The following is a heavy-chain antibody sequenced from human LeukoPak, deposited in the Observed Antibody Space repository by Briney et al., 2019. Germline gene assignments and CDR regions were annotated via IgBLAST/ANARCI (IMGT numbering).Heavy chain of an antibody. J-gene: IGHJ5*02. D-gene: IGHD6-13*01. CDR3: ARRKLQAAAGRYNWFDP. CDR2: IDYSSTI. Sequence: PGGSLRLSCGASGFTFRDYSMTWVRQAPGKGLEWVSYIDYSSTIYYADSVKGRFTTSRDNAKNSLYLQMNSLRAEDTAVYYCARRKLQAAAGRYNWFDPWGQGTLVTVSS. V-gene: IGHV3-48*04. CDR1: GFTFRDYS.